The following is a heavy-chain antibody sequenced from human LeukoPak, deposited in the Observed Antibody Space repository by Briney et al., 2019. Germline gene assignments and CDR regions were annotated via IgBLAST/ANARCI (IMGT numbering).Heavy chain of an antibody. CDR3: AKEEGHYYGSAPHY. J-gene: IGHJ4*02. Sequence: GGSLRLSCAASGFTFSSYGMHWVRQAPGKGLEWVAVISYDGSNKYYADSVKGRFTISRDNSKNTLYLRMNRLRAEDTAVYYCAKEEGHYYGSAPHYWGQGTLVTVSS. CDR1: GFTFSSYG. CDR2: ISYDGSNK. D-gene: IGHD3-10*01. V-gene: IGHV3-30*18.